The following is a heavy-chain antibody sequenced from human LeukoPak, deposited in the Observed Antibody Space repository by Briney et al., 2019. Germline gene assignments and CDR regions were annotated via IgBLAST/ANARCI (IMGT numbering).Heavy chain of an antibody. CDR3: ARGPFSSGWYEKKNYAFDI. J-gene: IGHJ3*02. CDR1: GGSISSGDYY. Sequence: SETLSLTCTVSGGSISSGDYYWSWIRQPPGKGLEWIGYIYYSGSTNYNPSLKSRVTMSVDTSKNQFSLKLSSVTAADTAVYYCARGPFSSGWYEKKNYAFDIWGQGTMVTVSS. D-gene: IGHD6-19*01. CDR2: IYYSGST. V-gene: IGHV4-61*08.